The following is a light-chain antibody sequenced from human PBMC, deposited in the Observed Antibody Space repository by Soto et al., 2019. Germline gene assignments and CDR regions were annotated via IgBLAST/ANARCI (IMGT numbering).Light chain of an antibody. J-gene: IGLJ1*01. CDR1: SSDVGAYNF. CDR2: DVS. CDR3: GSYTTSSNYV. Sequence: QSALTQPASVSGSPGLSITISCTGTSSDVGAYNFVSWSQQHPDKAPKLMIFDVSNRPSGVSNRFSGSKSGNTASLTISGLQSEDEAEYYCGSYTTSSNYVFGTGTKVTVL. V-gene: IGLV2-14*03.